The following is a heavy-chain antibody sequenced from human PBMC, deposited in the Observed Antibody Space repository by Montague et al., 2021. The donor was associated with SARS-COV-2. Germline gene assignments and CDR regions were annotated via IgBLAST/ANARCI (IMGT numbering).Heavy chain of an antibody. Sequence: TLSLTCTASGGSISSGSYYWNWIRQPAGKGLEWIGRIYTSGSTNYSPSLKSRVTISVDTSKNQFPLKLSSVTAADTAVYYCARESLHLTGYYNDYFDYWGQGTLVTVSS. J-gene: IGHJ4*02. V-gene: IGHV4-61*02. CDR2: IYTSGST. CDR1: GGSISSGSYY. D-gene: IGHD3-9*01. CDR3: ARESLHLTGYYNDYFDY.